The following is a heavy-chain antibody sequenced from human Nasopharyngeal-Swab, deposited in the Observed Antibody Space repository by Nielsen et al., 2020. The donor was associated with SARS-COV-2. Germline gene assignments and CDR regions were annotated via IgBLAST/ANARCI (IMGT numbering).Heavy chain of an antibody. CDR2: ISGSGGST. D-gene: IGHD3-16*02. J-gene: IGHJ4*02. V-gene: IGHV3-23*01. CDR3: AKAEYDYVWGSYRAAFDY. Sequence: VRQMPGKGLEWVSAISGSGGSTYYADSVKGRFTISRDNSKNTLYLQMNNLRAEDTAVYYCAKAEYDYVWGSYRAAFDYWGQGTLVTVSS.